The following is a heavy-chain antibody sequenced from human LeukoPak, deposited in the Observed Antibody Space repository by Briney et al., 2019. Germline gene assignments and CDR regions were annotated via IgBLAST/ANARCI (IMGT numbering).Heavy chain of an antibody. CDR1: GFTLNNYD. CDR3: ARVGHISAFDV. CDR2: IGKNGAT. J-gene: IGHJ3*01. Sequence: RGGSLRLSCAASGFTLNNYDMHWVRQPTEKSLEWVSGIGKNGATYYADSVKGRFTISRSGAENSFYLQMSSLRVGDTAVYYCARVGHISAFDVWGQGTTVTVSS. V-gene: IGHV3-13*04.